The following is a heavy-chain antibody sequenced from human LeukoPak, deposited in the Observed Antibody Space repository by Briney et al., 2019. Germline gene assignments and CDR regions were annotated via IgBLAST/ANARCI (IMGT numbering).Heavy chain of an antibody. Sequence: GGSLRLSCAASGFTVNSSYMSWVRQAPGKGLEWVSVIYSGGSTYYADSVKGRFTISRDDSKNTLYLQMNSLRAEDTAIYYCARAYDSSGYYYDWFDPWGQGTLITVSS. J-gene: IGHJ5*02. D-gene: IGHD3-22*01. CDR3: ARAYDSSGYYYDWFDP. CDR2: IYSGGST. CDR1: GFTVNSSY. V-gene: IGHV3-66*01.